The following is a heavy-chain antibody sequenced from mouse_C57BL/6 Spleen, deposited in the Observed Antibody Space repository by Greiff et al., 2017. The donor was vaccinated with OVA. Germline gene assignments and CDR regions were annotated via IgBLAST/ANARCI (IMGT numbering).Heavy chain of an antibody. Sequence: VQLQQSGAELVRPGASVKLSCTASGFNIKDYYMHWVKQRPEQGLEWIGRIDPEDGDTEYAPKFQGKATMTADTSSNTAYLQLSSLTSEDTAVYYCTNITTVVADWYFDVWGTGTTVTVSS. CDR3: TNITTVVADWYFDV. J-gene: IGHJ1*03. CDR1: GFNIKDYY. V-gene: IGHV14-1*01. CDR2: IDPEDGDT. D-gene: IGHD1-1*01.